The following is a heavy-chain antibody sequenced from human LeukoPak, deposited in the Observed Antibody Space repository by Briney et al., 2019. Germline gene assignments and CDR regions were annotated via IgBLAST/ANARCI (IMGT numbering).Heavy chain of an antibody. D-gene: IGHD6-6*01. Sequence: PSETLSLTCTVSGGSISSSSYYWGWIRQPPGKGLEWIGSIYYSGSTYYNPSLKSRVTISVDRSKNQFSLKLSSVTAADTAVYYCASTYSSSSGFDYWGQGTLVTVSS. CDR1: GGSISSSSYY. V-gene: IGHV4-39*07. CDR3: ASTYSSSSGFDY. CDR2: IYYSGST. J-gene: IGHJ4*02.